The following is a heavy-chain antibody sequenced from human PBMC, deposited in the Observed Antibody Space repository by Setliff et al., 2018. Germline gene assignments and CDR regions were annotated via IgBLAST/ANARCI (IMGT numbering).Heavy chain of an antibody. Sequence: ASVKVSCKASGYTFTSYAMHWVCQAPGQRLEWMGWINAGNGNTKYSQKFQGRVTITRDTSANTAYMELSSLRSEDTAVYYCARDTYIGDFWSGYYIQGQFDPWGQGTLVTVSS. CDR2: INAGNGNT. CDR1: GYTFTSYA. J-gene: IGHJ5*02. D-gene: IGHD3-3*01. CDR3: ARDTYIGDFWSGYYIQGQFDP. V-gene: IGHV1-3*01.